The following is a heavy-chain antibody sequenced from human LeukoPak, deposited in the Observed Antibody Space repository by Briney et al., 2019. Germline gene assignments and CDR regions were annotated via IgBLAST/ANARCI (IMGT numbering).Heavy chain of an antibody. J-gene: IGHJ4*02. V-gene: IGHV3-21*01. D-gene: IGHD6-13*01. CDR1: GFTFSSYS. CDR3: ARAGGQLLHGFGYFEY. Sequence: GGSLRLSCAASGFTFSSYSMNWVRQAPGKGLEWVSSISSSSSYIYYADSVKGRFTISRDNAKNSLYLQMNSLSAEDTAVYYCARAGGQLLHGFGYFEYWGQGTLVTVSS. CDR2: ISSSSSYI.